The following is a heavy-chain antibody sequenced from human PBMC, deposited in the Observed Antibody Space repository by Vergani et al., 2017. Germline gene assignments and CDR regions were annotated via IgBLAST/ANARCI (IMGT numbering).Heavy chain of an antibody. CDR1: GFTFSSYS. Sequence: EVQLVESGGGLVKPGGSLRLSCAASGFTFSSYSMNWVRQAPGKGLEWVSSISSRTSYIYYADSVKGRFTISRDNAKNSLYLDMSSLRAEDTAVYYCVRDVRVSRTWGQGTLVAVSS. CDR2: ISSRTSYI. CDR3: VRDVRVSRT. J-gene: IGHJ3*01. V-gene: IGHV3-21*01.